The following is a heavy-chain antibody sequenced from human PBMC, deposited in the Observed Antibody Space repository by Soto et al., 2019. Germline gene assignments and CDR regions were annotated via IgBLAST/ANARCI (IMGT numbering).Heavy chain of an antibody. CDR3: ARGLSYDFWSRNPPGYYGMDV. CDR1: GGTFSSYA. J-gene: IGHJ6*02. D-gene: IGHD3-3*01. CDR2: IIPIFGTA. Sequence: SVKVSCKASGGTFSSYAISWVRQAPGQGLEWMGGIIPIFGTANYAQKFQGRVTITADESTSTAYMELSSLRSEGTAVYYCARGLSYDFWSRNPPGYYGMDVWGQGTTVTVSS. V-gene: IGHV1-69*13.